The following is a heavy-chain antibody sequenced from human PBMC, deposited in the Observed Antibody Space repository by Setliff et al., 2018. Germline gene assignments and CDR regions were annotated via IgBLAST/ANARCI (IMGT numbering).Heavy chain of an antibody. D-gene: IGHD1-1*01. CDR1: GFTFSNNA. CDR2: VYSGSPNT. V-gene: IGHV3-23*03. J-gene: IGHJ4*01. CDR3: AKDQDNRWHNFDS. Sequence: PGGSLRLSCLASGFTFSNNAMSWIRQAPGKGLEWVSVVYSGSPNTYYTASVKGRFTISRDNSKNTLYLQMNSLRVEDSGVYYCAKDQDNRWHNFDSWGHGVLVTVSS.